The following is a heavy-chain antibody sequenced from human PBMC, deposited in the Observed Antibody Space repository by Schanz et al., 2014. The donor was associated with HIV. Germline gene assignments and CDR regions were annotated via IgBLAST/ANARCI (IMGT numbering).Heavy chain of an antibody. CDR1: GFIFSSYA. Sequence: QVQLVESGGGVVQPGRSLRLSCAASGFIFSSYAMHWVRQAPGKGLEWVAVIWYDGSNKYYGDSVKGRFTISRDNSKNTLYLQMNSLRFADTAVYYCVRGDTVFEYWGQGTLVTVS. CDR3: VRGDTVFEY. J-gene: IGHJ4*02. CDR2: IWYDGSNK. V-gene: IGHV3-33*01. D-gene: IGHD5-18*01.